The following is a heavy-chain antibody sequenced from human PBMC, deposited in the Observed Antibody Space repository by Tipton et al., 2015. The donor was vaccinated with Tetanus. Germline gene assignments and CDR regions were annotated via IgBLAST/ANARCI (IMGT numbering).Heavy chain of an antibody. J-gene: IGHJ4*02. Sequence: TLSLTCTVSGGSISTYYWSWVRQPPGRGLEWIGNVHNSGSTKYSPSLRSRVTLTVDTSKNQFSLKLTSVTAADTAIYYCARRNYPYYFDYWGQGILVTVSS. CDR3: ARRNYPYYFDY. V-gene: IGHV4-59*08. CDR1: GGSISTYY. D-gene: IGHD5-24*01. CDR2: VHNSGST.